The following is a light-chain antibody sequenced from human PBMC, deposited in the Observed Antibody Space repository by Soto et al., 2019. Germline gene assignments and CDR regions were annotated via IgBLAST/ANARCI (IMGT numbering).Light chain of an antibody. CDR3: GTWDSSLSDYV. CDR2: ENN. J-gene: IGLJ1*01. V-gene: IGLV1-51*02. CDR1: SSNIGNNY. Sequence: QSVLTQPPSVSAAPGQKVTISCSGSSSNIGNNYVSWYQQLPGTAPKLLIYENNKRPSGIPVRFSGSKSGTSATLGITGLQTGDETDYYCGTWDSSLSDYVFVTGTQLTVL.